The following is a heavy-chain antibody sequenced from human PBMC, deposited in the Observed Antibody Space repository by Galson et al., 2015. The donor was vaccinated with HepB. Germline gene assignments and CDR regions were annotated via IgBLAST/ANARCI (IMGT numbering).Heavy chain of an antibody. V-gene: IGHV1-69*04. CDR3: ARDVRQNAAAALNWFDP. CDR2: IIPILGIA. J-gene: IGHJ5*02. D-gene: IGHD6-13*01. Sequence: SVKVSCKASGGTFSSYTISWVRQAPGQGLEWMGRIIPILGIANYAQKFQGRVTITADKSTSTAYMELSSLRSEDTAVYYCARDVRQNAAAALNWFDPWGQGTLVTVSS. CDR1: GGTFSSYT.